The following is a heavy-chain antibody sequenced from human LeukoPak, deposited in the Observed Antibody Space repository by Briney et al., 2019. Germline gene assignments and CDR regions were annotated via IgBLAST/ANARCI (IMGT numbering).Heavy chain of an antibody. CDR1: GFTFTNYW. CDR3: ARGGGSGRWGSAFDM. V-gene: IGHV3-7*01. J-gene: IGHJ3*02. Sequence: GGSLRLSCVASGFTFTNYWMTWVRQAPEKWLEWVANMKQDGREKYYVDSVKGRFTISRDNPKNSLYLQMNSLRDEDTAVYYCARGGGSGRWGSAFDMWGQGTMVTVSS. CDR2: MKQDGREK. D-gene: IGHD6-19*01.